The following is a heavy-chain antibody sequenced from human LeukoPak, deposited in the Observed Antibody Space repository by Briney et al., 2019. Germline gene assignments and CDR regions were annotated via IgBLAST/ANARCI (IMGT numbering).Heavy chain of an antibody. CDR3: ARLGYCSGGSCYSGEADY. V-gene: IGHV4-39*01. D-gene: IGHD2-15*01. CDR2: IYYSGST. J-gene: IGHJ4*02. CDR1: GGSISSSSYY. Sequence: PSETLSLTCTVSGGSISSSSYYWGWLRQPPGKGLEWIGSIYYSGSTYYNPSLKSRVTISVDTSKNQFSLKLSSVTAADTAVYYCARLGYCSGGSCYSGEADYWGQGTLVTVSS.